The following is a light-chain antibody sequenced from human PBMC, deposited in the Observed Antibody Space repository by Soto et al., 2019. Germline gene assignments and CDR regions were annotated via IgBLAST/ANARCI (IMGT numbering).Light chain of an antibody. V-gene: IGKV3-20*01. CDR2: ATS. J-gene: IGKJ5*01. Sequence: ETVLTQSPGTLSLSPGERVTLSCRASQSVSSPYVAWYQQKPGQAPRLLISATSTRATGIPDRFRGSGSGTDFALTISRLEPEDFAVYYCQQYGTSSTFGQGTRLEIK. CDR3: QQYGTSST. CDR1: QSVSSPY.